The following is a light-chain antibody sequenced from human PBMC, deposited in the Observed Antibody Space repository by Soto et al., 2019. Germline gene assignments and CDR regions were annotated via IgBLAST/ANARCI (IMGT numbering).Light chain of an antibody. CDR3: QQYGRP. CDR2: GAS. J-gene: IGKJ1*01. V-gene: IGKV3-20*01. CDR1: QSVSSSY. Sequence: EIVLTQSPGTLSLSGSEREPLSCRASQSVSSSYLAWYQQKPGQAPRLLIYGASSRATGIPDRFSGSGSGTDFTLTISRLEPEDFAVYYCQQYGRPFGQGTKVDIK.